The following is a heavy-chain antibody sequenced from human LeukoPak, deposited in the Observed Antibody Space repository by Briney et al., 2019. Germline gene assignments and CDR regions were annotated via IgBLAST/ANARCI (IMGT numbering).Heavy chain of an antibody. CDR1: GGSISSDY. Sequence: PSETLSLTCTVSGGSISSDYWSWIRHRPGKGLECIGYIYYTGSAYYNPSLKSRVTISIDRSKSQFSLKLSSVTAADTAIYYCARLGGAAARISYWYFDLWGRGALVTVSS. D-gene: IGHD6-13*01. V-gene: IGHV4-59*08. J-gene: IGHJ2*01. CDR2: IYYTGSA. CDR3: ARLGGAAARISYWYFDL.